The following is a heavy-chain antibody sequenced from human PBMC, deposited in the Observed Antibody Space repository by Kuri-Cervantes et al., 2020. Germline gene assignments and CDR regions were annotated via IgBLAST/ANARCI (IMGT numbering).Heavy chain of an antibody. D-gene: IGHD1-1*01. V-gene: IGHV3-11*04. J-gene: IGHJ4*02. CDR3: ATWTFPPPTPHDY. CDR1: GFTFSDYY. CDR2: ISSSGSTI. Sequence: LSLTCAASGFTFSDYYMSWIRQASGKGLEWVSYISSSGSTIYYADSVKGRFTISRDNAKNSLYLQMNSLRAEDTAVYYCATWTFPPPTPHDYWGQGTLVTVSS.